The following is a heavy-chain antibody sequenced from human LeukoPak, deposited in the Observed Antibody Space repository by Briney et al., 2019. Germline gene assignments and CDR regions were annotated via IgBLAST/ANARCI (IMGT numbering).Heavy chain of an antibody. J-gene: IGHJ4*02. Sequence: KPGSSGKGSRKASGGNFSSYTISWVRQAPGQGVEWMGRIIPILGIANYAQKFQGRVTITADKSTSTAYMELSSLRSEDTAVYYCASMSYDSGFDYWGQGTLVTVSS. D-gene: IGHD3-22*01. CDR2: IIPILGIA. CDR1: GGNFSSYT. V-gene: IGHV1-69*02. CDR3: ASMSYDSGFDY.